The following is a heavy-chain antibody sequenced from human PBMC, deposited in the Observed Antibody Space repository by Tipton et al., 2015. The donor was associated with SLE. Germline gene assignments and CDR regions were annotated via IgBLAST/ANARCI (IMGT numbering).Heavy chain of an antibody. V-gene: IGHV3-23*01. CDR3: AKAPYSTLCWYFDL. CDR2: ISGSGGST. J-gene: IGHJ2*01. CDR1: GFTLSSYA. D-gene: IGHD4-11*01. Sequence: GSLRLSCAASGFTLSSYAMSWVRQAPGKGLEWVSAISGSGGSTYYADSVKGRFTISRDNSKNTLYLQMNSLRAEDTAVYYCAKAPYSTLCWYFDLWGRGTLVTVSS.